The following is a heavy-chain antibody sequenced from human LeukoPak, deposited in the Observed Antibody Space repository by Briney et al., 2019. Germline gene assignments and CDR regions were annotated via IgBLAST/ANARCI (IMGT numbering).Heavy chain of an antibody. CDR1: GGSISSYY. V-gene: IGHV4-4*09. Sequence: SETLSLTCTVSGGSISSYYWSWIRQPPAKGLEWIGYIYTSGSTNYNPSLKSRVTISVDTSKNQFSLKLSSVTAADTAVYYCARHIICSSTSCPYYYYYMDVWGKGTTVTVSS. CDR3: ARHIICSSTSCPYYYYYMDV. D-gene: IGHD2-2*01. J-gene: IGHJ6*03. CDR2: IYTSGST.